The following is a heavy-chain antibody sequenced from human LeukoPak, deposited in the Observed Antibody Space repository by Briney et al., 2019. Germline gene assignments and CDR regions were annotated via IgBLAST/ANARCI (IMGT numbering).Heavy chain of an antibody. CDR2: ISGSGGST. V-gene: IGHV3-23*01. Sequence: GGSLRLSCAASGFTVSNNCMSWVRQAPGKGLEWVSAISGSGGSTYYADSVKGRFTISRDNSKNTLYLQMNSLRAEDTAVYYCAKEGNDYGDYDYFDYWGQGTLVTVSS. CDR3: AKEGNDYGDYDYFDY. D-gene: IGHD4-17*01. CDR1: GFTVSNNC. J-gene: IGHJ4*02.